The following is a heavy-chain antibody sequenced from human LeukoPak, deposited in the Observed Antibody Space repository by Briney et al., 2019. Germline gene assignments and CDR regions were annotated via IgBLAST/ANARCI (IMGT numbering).Heavy chain of an antibody. CDR1: GYSFTSYW. J-gene: IGHJ3*02. Sequence: GEPLKISCKGSGYSFTSYWIGWVRQMPGKGLEWMGIIYPGDSDTRYSPSFQGQVTISADKSISTAYLQWSSLKASDTAMYYCARLHAAAGSMRAFDIWGQGTMVTVSS. CDR2: IYPGDSDT. D-gene: IGHD6-13*01. CDR3: ARLHAAAGSMRAFDI. V-gene: IGHV5-51*01.